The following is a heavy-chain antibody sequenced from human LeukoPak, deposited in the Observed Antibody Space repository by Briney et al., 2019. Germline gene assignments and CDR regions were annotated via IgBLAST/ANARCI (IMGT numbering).Heavy chain of an antibody. V-gene: IGHV3-13*01. J-gene: IGHJ3*02. CDR3: ARGDSGSYWEPDAFDI. CDR1: GFTFSSYD. CDR2: IGTAGDT. Sequence: GGSLRLSCAASGFTFSSYDMHWVRQATGEGLEWVSAIGTAGDTYYPGSVKGRFTISRENAKNPLYLQMNSLRAGDTAVYYCARGDSGSYWEPDAFDIWGQGTMVTVSS. D-gene: IGHD1-26*01.